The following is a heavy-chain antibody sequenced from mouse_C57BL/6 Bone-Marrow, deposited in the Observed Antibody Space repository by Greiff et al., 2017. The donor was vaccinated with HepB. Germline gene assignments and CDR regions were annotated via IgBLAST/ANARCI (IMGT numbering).Heavy chain of an antibody. V-gene: IGHV1-4*01. J-gene: IGHJ2*01. Sequence: VKLMESGAELARPGASVKMSCKASGYTFTSYTLHWVKQRPGQGLEWIGYINPSSGYTKYNQKFKDKATLTADKSSSTAYMLMSILTSEDSAVYYCARSGSNNPDYWGPGPTLTVSS. CDR3: ARSGSNNPDY. CDR1: GYTFTSYT. D-gene: IGHD2-5*01. CDR2: INPSSGYT.